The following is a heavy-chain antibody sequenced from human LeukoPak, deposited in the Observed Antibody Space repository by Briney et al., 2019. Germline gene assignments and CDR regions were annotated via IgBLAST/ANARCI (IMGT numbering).Heavy chain of an antibody. CDR1: GFTFSSYA. D-gene: IGHD3-10*01. J-gene: IGHJ4*02. CDR3: AKVRWFGELSSDY. Sequence: GRSLRLSCAASGFTFSSYAMSWVRQAPGKGLEWVSAISGSGGSTYYADSVKGRFTISRDNSKNTLYLQMNSPRAEDTAVYYCAKVRWFGELSSDYWGQGTLVTVSS. CDR2: ISGSGGST. V-gene: IGHV3-23*01.